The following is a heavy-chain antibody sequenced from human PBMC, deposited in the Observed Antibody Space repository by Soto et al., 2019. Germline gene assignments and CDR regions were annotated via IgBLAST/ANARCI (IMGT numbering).Heavy chain of an antibody. CDR3: ARLGGVATKFYYYYGMDV. V-gene: IGHV4-39*01. D-gene: IGHD5-12*01. CDR2: IYYSGST. J-gene: IGHJ6*02. CDR1: GGSISSSSYY. Sequence: SETLSLTCTVSGGSISSSSYYLGWIRQPPGKGLEGIGSIYYSGSTYYNPSLKSRVTISVDTSKNQFSLKLSSVTAADTAVYYCARLGGVATKFYYYYGMDVWGQGTTVTVSS.